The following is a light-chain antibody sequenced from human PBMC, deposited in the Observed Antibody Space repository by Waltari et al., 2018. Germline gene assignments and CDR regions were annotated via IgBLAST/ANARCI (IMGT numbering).Light chain of an antibody. Sequence: QLVLTQSPSASASLGASVKLTCTLSSGHSSNALAWLQQQPEKGPRYLMKVNSDGSHSKGEGIPDRFSGSTSGAERYLTISSVQPEDEADYYCQTGGHGTWVFGGGTKLTVL. CDR2: VNSDGSH. CDR1: SGHSSNA. V-gene: IGLV4-69*01. CDR3: QTGGHGTWV. J-gene: IGLJ3*02.